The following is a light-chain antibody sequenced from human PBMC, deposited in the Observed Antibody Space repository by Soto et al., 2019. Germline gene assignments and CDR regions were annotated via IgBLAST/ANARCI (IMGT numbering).Light chain of an antibody. CDR3: RQYYSYPLT. J-gene: IGKJ1*01. CDR1: QGISSY. V-gene: IGKV1-8*01. CDR2: AAS. Sequence: AIRMTQSPSSFSASTGDRVTITCRASQGISSYLAWNQQKPGKAPKLLIYAASTLQSGGPSRFSGSESGTDFTPTIYCRQSEGFATYYCRQYYSYPLTFGQGTKVEI.